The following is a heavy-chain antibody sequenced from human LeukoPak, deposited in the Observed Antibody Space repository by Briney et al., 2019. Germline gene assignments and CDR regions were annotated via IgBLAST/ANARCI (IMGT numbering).Heavy chain of an antibody. Sequence: GGSLRLSCAASGFTFSSYSMNWVRQAPGKGLEWVSSISSSSYIYYADSVKGRFTISRDNAKNSLYLQMNSLRAEDTAVYYCARDTRIAVAGTNFDYWGQGTLVTVSS. CDR1: GFTFSSYS. V-gene: IGHV3-21*01. CDR2: ISSSSYI. D-gene: IGHD6-19*01. J-gene: IGHJ4*02. CDR3: ARDTRIAVAGTNFDY.